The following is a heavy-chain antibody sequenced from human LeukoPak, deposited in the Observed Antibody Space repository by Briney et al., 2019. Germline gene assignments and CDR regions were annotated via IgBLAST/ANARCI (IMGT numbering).Heavy chain of an antibody. CDR3: ARGQYYYGSGSFYYYYGMDV. CDR1: GGSFSGYY. D-gene: IGHD3-10*01. V-gene: IGHV4-34*01. J-gene: IGHJ6*02. CDR2: INHSGST. Sequence: PSETLSPTCAVYGGSFSGYYWSWIRQPPGKGLEWIGEINHSGSTNYNPSLKSRVTISVDTSKNQFSLKLSSVTAADTAVYYCARGQYYYGSGSFYYYYGMDVWGQGTTVTVSS.